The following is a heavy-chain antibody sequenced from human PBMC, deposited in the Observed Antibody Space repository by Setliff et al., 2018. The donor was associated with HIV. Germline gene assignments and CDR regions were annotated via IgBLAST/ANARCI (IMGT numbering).Heavy chain of an antibody. CDR2: LHSLGSSRVSGTP. D-gene: IGHD2-2*01. CDR3: ARGLSSQTYWGTRPLGLDY. CDR1: SGSMTGHY. J-gene: IGHJ4*01. Sequence: SETLSLTCSVSSGSMTGHYWTWVRQPPGKGLEWIGYLHSLGSSRVSGTPNYSPSLKSRITISLDTSKRQFSLPMTSVTAADTAVYYCARGLSSQTYWGTRPLGLDYWGQGSLVTVSS. V-gene: IGHV4-4*08.